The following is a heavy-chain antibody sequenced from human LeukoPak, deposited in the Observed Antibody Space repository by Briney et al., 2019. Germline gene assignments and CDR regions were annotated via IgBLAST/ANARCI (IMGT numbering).Heavy chain of an antibody. Sequence: PSETLSLTCTVSGCSISSSSYYWGWLRQPPGKGLEWIGSIYYSGSTYYNPSLKSRVTISVDTSKNQFSLKLSSVTAADTAVYYCARRSYYDSSGFYFDYWGQGTLVTVSS. CDR2: IYYSGST. D-gene: IGHD3-22*01. J-gene: IGHJ4*02. V-gene: IGHV4-39*01. CDR3: ARRSYYDSSGFYFDY. CDR1: GCSISSSSYY.